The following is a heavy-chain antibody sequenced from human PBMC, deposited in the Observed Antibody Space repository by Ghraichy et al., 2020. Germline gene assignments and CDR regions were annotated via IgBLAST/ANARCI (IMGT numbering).Heavy chain of an antibody. CDR3: ARDKNDAMVRGPFYDY. Sequence: ASVKVSCKASGYTFTSYYMHWVRQAPGQGLEWMGIINPSGGSTSYAQKFQGRVTMTRDTSTSTVYMELSSLRSEDTAVYYCARDKNDAMVRGPFYDYWGQGTLVTVSS. J-gene: IGHJ4*02. V-gene: IGHV1-46*01. CDR1: GYTFTSYY. D-gene: IGHD3-10*01. CDR2: INPSGGST.